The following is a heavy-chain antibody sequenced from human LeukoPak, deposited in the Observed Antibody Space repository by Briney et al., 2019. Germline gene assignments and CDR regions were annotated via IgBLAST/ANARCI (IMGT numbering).Heavy chain of an antibody. D-gene: IGHD6-19*01. CDR1: GFTFSSYW. Sequence: PGGSLRLSCAASGFTFSSYWLSWVRQAPGKGLEWVANIKQDGSRKYYVDSAKGRFTISRDNAKNSLYLQMNSLRAEDTAVYYCARVQEVAGSPDYYSGMDVWGQGTTVTVSS. CDR2: IKQDGSRK. V-gene: IGHV3-7*01. J-gene: IGHJ6*02. CDR3: ARVQEVAGSPDYYSGMDV.